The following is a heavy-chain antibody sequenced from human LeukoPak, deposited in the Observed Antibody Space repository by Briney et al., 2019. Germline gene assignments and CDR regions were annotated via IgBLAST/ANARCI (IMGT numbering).Heavy chain of an antibody. D-gene: IGHD3-9*01. V-gene: IGHV3-23*01. CDR1: GFTFSNSV. CDR3: AKLPTGYPNWFDP. Sequence: GGSLRLSCAASGFTFSNSVMGWVRQAPGKGLEWVSAIGGSGDSTYYADSVTGRFTISRENSKNTLYLQMNSLRAEDTALYYCAKLPTGYPNWFDPWGQGTLVTVSS. CDR2: IGGSGDST. J-gene: IGHJ5*02.